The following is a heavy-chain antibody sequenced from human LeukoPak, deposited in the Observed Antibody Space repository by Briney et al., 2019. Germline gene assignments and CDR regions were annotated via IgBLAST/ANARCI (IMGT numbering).Heavy chain of an antibody. Sequence: GGSLSFSGAACGFTGSSNYMRWLRQARGKELEGVSITYSGSSKYYADSVKGRFTISRDNSKNTLYLQMNSLRAEDTAVYYCARVVGRREFDYWGQGTLVTVSS. D-gene: IGHD5-24*01. CDR3: ARVVGRREFDY. V-gene: IGHV3-53*01. CDR1: GFTGSSNY. CDR2: TYSGSSK. J-gene: IGHJ4*02.